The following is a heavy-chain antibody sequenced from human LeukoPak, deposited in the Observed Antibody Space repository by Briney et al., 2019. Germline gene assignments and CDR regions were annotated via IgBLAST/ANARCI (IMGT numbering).Heavy chain of an antibody. D-gene: IGHD5-18*01. CDR1: GYTFTSYG. CDR3: AREGYSYGYEVAFDI. V-gene: IGHV1-69*04. Sequence: SVKVSCTASGYTFTSYGISWMRQAPGQGLERMGRIIPILGIANYAQKFQGRVTITADKSTSTAYMELSSLRSEDTAVYYCAREGYSYGYEVAFDIWGQGTMVTVSS. J-gene: IGHJ3*02. CDR2: IIPILGIA.